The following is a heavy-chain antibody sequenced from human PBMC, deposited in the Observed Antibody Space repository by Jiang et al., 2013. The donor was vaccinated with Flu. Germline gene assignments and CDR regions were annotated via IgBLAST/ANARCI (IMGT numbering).Heavy chain of an antibody. Sequence: TQTLTLTCTFSGFALNTNAVGVGWIRQPPGKALEWLALIYWNDNKRYNSSLQRRLTITKDTSRNQVILTMTNVDPVDTASYYCAHTLYGSNSKAFDFWGPGTMVTSLQ. CDR2: IYWNDNK. CDR1: GFALNTNAVG. J-gene: IGHJ3*01. V-gene: IGHV2-5*01. D-gene: IGHD4-23*01. CDR3: AHTLYGSNSKAFDF.